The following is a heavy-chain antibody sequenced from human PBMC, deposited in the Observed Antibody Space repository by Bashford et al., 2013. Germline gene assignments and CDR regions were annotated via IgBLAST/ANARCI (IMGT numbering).Heavy chain of an antibody. CDR2: INPNTGNP. D-gene: IGHD2-15*01. Sequence: ASVKVSCKASGYSFSAYAMNWVRQAPGQGLEWMGWINPNTGNPTYAQGFTGRFVFSLDTSVTTAYLQINNLKAEDTAFYFCARRGTSYCIDTDCHNTWSDPWGQGTLVTVSS. V-gene: IGHV7-4-1*02. CDR3: ARRGTSYCIDTDCHNTWSDP. J-gene: IGHJ5*02. CDR1: GYSFSAYA.